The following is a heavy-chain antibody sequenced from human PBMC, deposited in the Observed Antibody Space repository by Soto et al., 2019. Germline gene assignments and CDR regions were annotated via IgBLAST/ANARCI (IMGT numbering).Heavy chain of an antibody. CDR3: TTDAKYASSWRFDY. D-gene: IGHD6-13*01. V-gene: IGHV3-15*01. J-gene: IGHJ4*02. Sequence: GGSLRLSCAASGFTFSEAWMSWVRPAPGKGLEWVGSIKSKVDGGTTDHAAPVKGRFTISRDDSRNMLYLQMNNLKTEDTAIYYCTTDAKYASSWRFDYWGQGILVTVSS. CDR1: GFTFSEAW. CDR2: IKSKVDGGTT.